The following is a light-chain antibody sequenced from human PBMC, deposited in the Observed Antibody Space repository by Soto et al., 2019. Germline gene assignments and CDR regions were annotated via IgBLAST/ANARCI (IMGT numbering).Light chain of an antibody. J-gene: IGKJ1*01. CDR2: KVS. Sequence: EVVMTQSPLSLPVTLGQPASISCRSSQSLVNSDGNTYLNWFHQRPGQSPRRLIYKVSKRDSGVPDRFSGNGSGTDFTLRISRVEAEDVGVYYCMQGSHWPRTFGQGTRVEIK. CDR3: MQGSHWPRT. CDR1: QSLVNSDGNTY. V-gene: IGKV2-30*01.